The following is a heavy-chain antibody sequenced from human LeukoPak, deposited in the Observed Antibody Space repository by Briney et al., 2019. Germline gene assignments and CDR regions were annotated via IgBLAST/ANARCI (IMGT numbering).Heavy chain of an antibody. CDR2: FDPEDGET. CDR3: AHYYDSSGYYHY. V-gene: IGHV1-24*01. CDR1: GYTLTELS. J-gene: IGHJ4*02. Sequence: ASVKVSCKVSGYTLTELSMHWVRQAPGKGLEWMGGFDPEDGETIYAQKFQGRVTMTEDTSTDTAYMELSSLRSEDTAVYYCAHYYDSSGYYHYWGQGTLVTVSP. D-gene: IGHD3-22*01.